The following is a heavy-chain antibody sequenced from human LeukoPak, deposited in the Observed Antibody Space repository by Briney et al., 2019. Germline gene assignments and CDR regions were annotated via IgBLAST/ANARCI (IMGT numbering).Heavy chain of an antibody. V-gene: IGHV3-23*01. CDR3: ARLVWLDRNFDY. CDR2: ISGSGGNT. CDR1: GFTFSSYA. Sequence: GGSLRLSCIAFGFTFSSYAMSWVRQAPGKGLEWVSGISGSGGNTYHADSVKGRFTISRDNSKNTLYLQMKSLRAEDTAVYYCARLVWLDRNFDYLGQGALLTVSS. J-gene: IGHJ4*02. D-gene: IGHD6-19*01.